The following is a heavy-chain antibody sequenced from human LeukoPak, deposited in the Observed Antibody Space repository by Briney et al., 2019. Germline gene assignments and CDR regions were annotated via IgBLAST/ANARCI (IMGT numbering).Heavy chain of an antibody. V-gene: IGHV4-39*07. Sequence: SETLSLTCTVSGDSITSNSFYWGWIRQHPGKGLEWIGSVYYSGSSYSNPSLKSRVTISVDTPKNQFSLKVTSVTAADTAVYYCARDAESDTGDFLYFDYWGQGTLSPSPQ. CDR1: GDSITSNSFY. CDR3: ARDAESDTGDFLYFDY. J-gene: IGHJ4*02. CDR2: VYYSGSS. D-gene: IGHD4-17*01.